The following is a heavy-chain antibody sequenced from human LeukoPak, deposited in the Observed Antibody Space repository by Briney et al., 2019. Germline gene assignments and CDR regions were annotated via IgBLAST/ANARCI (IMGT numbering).Heavy chain of an antibody. CDR2: MNPNSGTT. D-gene: IGHD2-15*01. V-gene: IGHV1-8*01. CDR3: ARVFCSGGNCYRYFDY. J-gene: IGHJ4*02. Sequence: GASVKVSCKASGYTFTSYDINWVRQATGQGLEWMGWMNPNSGTTGFAQKFQSRITMTRDTSISTAYMELSSLRSEDTAVYYCARVFCSGGNCYRYFDYWGQGTLVTVSS. CDR1: GYTFTSYD.